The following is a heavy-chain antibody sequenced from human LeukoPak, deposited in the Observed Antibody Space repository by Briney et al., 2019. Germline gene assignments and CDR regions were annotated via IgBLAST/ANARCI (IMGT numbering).Heavy chain of an antibody. V-gene: IGHV3-74*01. CDR3: VREVGAPESFDI. CDR1: QFSFTNNW. D-gene: IGHD1-26*01. Sequence: PGGSLRLSCVGSQFSFTNNWMHWVRQVPGKGLMWVSRISRDGTVTDYADSVKGRFAISRYNAKNTLYLEMNSLRGEDTGLFYCVREVGAPESFDIWGQGTLVTVSS. J-gene: IGHJ3*02. CDR2: ISRDGTVT.